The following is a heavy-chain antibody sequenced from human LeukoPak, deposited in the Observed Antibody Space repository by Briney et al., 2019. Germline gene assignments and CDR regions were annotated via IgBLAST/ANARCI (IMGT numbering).Heavy chain of an antibody. V-gene: IGHV3-23*01. J-gene: IGHJ4*02. CDR2: IRGSGGST. CDR3: AKAPIAALNYYFDY. D-gene: IGHD6-13*01. CDR1: GFTFSSYA. Sequence: QPGGSLRLSCAASGFTFSSYAMSWVRQAPGKGLEWVSAIRGSGGSTYYADSVKGRFTISRDNSKNTLYLQMNSLRAEDTAVYYCAKAPIAALNYYFDYWGQGTLVTVSS.